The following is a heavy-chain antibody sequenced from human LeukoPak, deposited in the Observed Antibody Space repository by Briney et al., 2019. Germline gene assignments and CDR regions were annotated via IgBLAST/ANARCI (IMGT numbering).Heavy chain of an antibody. J-gene: IGHJ4*02. V-gene: IGHV3-43*02. CDR3: ARDLGQIAAAGTRGDY. D-gene: IGHD6-13*01. Sequence: GGSLRLSCAVSGFTFHDYAMHWVRQAPGKGLEWVSLISGDGATTYYADSVKGRFTISRDNAKNSLYLQMNSLRAEDTAVYYCARDLGQIAAAGTRGDYWGQGTLVTVSS. CDR1: GFTFHDYA. CDR2: ISGDGATT.